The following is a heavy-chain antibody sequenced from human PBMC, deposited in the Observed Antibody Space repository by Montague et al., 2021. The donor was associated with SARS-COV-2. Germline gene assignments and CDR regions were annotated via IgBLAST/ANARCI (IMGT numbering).Heavy chain of an antibody. J-gene: IGHJ6*02. D-gene: IGHD6-13*01. CDR1: GFTFSDHF. CDR3: ARDRTPSSLGTLDV. V-gene: IGHV3-30-3*01. CDR2: ISYDGSNK. Sequence: SLRLSCAASGFTFSDHFMHWVRQAPGKGLEWITFISYDGSNKYFTDSVKGRFTISRDISKNTLYLQMNNLRGDDTAVYYCARDRTPSSLGTLDVWGQGTPVTVSS.